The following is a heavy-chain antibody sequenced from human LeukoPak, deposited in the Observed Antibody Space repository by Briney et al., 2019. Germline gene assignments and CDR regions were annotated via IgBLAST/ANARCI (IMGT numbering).Heavy chain of an antibody. Sequence: GGSLRLSCAASGFTFSSYAMNWVRQAPGKGLEWVSAISGSGGSTYYADSVKGRFTISRDNSKNTLYLQMNSLRAEDTAVYYCAKDSVGIMTTADYWGQGTLVTVSS. CDR1: GFTFSSYA. CDR3: AKDSVGIMTTADY. V-gene: IGHV3-23*01. D-gene: IGHD4-11*01. J-gene: IGHJ4*02. CDR2: ISGSGGST.